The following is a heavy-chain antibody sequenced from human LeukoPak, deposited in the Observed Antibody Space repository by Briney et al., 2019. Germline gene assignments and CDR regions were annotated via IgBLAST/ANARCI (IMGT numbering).Heavy chain of an antibody. CDR3: ARAFPPTVAFDY. D-gene: IGHD4-23*01. Sequence: ASVKDSCKASGYTFTSYYMHWVRQAPGQGLEWMGWINAGNGNTKYSQKFQGRVTITRDTSASTAYMELSSLRSEDTAVYYCARAFPPTVAFDYWGQGTLVTVSS. CDR2: INAGNGNT. CDR1: GYTFTSYY. V-gene: IGHV1-3*01. J-gene: IGHJ4*02.